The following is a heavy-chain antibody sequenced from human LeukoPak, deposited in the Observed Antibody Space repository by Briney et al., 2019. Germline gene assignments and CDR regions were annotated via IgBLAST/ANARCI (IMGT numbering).Heavy chain of an antibody. Sequence: SETLSLTCTVSGGSITSYYWSWIRQPPGKGLEWVGYVFYSENTRYNPSLGSRVTISMDTSKNQFSLKLNSVTAADTAVYYCASPMTFMVRGLHGIDGFNIWGQGTMVTVSS. D-gene: IGHD3-10*01. J-gene: IGHJ3*02. CDR2: VFYSENT. CDR1: GGSITSYY. CDR3: ASPMTFMVRGLHGIDGFNI. V-gene: IGHV4-59*12.